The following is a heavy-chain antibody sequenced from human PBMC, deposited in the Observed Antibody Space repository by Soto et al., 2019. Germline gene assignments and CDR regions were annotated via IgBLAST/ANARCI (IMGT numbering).Heavy chain of an antibody. J-gene: IGHJ6*02. V-gene: IGHV3-11*01. CDR3: ARYTFGYADA. CDR2: ISVTSRTI. CDR1: GFSFSDYY. Sequence: QVQLVESGGGLVKPGGSLRLSCGASGFSFSDYYMSWLRQAPGKGLEWVSYISVTSRTIFYADSVKGRFTISRDNAKNSLYVHMNSLRADDTAVYYCARYTFGYADAWGQGAPVTVSS. D-gene: IGHD5-18*01.